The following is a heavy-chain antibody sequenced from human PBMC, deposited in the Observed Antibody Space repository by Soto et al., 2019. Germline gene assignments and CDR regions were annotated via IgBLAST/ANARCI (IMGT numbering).Heavy chain of an antibody. CDR3: AHRRPYSNSPEYFFDY. CDR1: GFSLSTSGVD. CDR2: IYWDDDK. Sequence: QITLKESGPTLVKPTQTLTLTCTFSGFSLSTSGVDVGWIRQPPGKALEWLALIYWDDDKRYSPSLKSRLTITKDTSKNQVVLTMTNMDPLDTATYYCAHRRPYSNSPEYFFDYWGQGTLVTVS. V-gene: IGHV2-5*02. J-gene: IGHJ4*02. D-gene: IGHD6-6*01.